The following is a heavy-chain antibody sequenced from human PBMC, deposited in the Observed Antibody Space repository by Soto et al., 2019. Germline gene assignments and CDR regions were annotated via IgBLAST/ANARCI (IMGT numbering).Heavy chain of an antibody. D-gene: IGHD3-16*01. CDR2: ISGSVGRT. Sequence: GGSLRLSCVVAGFPSSSYAMSWVRQTPGKGLEWVSGISGSVGRTYYADSVKGRFTIYRDNSNNTLSLQMHILRVADTAVDFCATGGYYSLFDIWGQGTMVIFSS. V-gene: IGHV3-23*01. CDR3: ATGGYYSLFDI. CDR1: GFPSSSYA. J-gene: IGHJ3*02.